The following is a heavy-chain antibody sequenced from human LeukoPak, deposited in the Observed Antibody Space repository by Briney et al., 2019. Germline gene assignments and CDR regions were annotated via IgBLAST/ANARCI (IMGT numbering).Heavy chain of an antibody. J-gene: IGHJ6*02. V-gene: IGHV3-74*01. CDR1: GFTFSSPW. Sequence: GGSLRLSCAASGFTFSSPWMHWVRQAPGKGLVWVSRISSDGSSTSYADSVQGRFTISRDNGMNTLYLQMNSLRAEDTAVYYCARTIPYYYGMDVWGQGTAVTVSS. CDR3: ARTIPYYYGMDV. CDR2: ISSDGSST. D-gene: IGHD3-9*01.